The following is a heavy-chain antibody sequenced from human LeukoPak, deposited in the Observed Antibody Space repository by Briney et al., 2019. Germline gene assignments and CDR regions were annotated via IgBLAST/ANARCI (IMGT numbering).Heavy chain of an antibody. D-gene: IGHD2/OR15-2a*01. CDR1: GFPLSSYW. CDR3: ARDDVSPQAFDI. CDR2: IRADGTRI. V-gene: IGHV3-74*01. J-gene: IGHJ3*02. Sequence: GGSLRLSCVASGFPLSSYWMHWVRQAPGKGLEWVAQIRADGTRIVYGDSVKGRFTISRDNARNMLFLQMNSLRPEDSAVYYCARDDVSPQAFDIWGQGTMVTVSS.